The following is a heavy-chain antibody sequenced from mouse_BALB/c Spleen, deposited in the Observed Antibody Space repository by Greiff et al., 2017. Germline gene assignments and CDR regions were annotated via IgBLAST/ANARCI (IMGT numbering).Heavy chain of an antibody. D-gene: IGHD2-14*01. V-gene: IGHV5-6-3*01. J-gene: IGHJ4*01. Sequence: EVQLVESGGGLVQPGGSLKLSCAASGFTFSSYGMSWVRQTPDKRLELVATINSNGGSTYYPDSVKGRFTISRDNAKNTLYLQMSSLKSEDTAMYYCARNRYDGAMDYWGQGTSVTVSS. CDR3: ARNRYDGAMDY. CDR2: INSNGGST. CDR1: GFTFSSYG.